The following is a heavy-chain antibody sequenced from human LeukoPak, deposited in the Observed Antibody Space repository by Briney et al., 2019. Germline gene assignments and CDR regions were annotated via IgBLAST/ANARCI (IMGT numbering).Heavy chain of an antibody. V-gene: IGHV3-30-3*01. Sequence: GGSLRLSCAASGFTFSSYAMHWGRQAPGKGLEWVAVISYDGSNKYYADSVKGRFTISRDNSKNTLYLQMNSLRAEDTAVYYCARDLQLVYYFDYWGQGTLVTVSS. CDR2: ISYDGSNK. J-gene: IGHJ4*02. CDR3: ARDLQLVYYFDY. CDR1: GFTFSSYA. D-gene: IGHD6-6*01.